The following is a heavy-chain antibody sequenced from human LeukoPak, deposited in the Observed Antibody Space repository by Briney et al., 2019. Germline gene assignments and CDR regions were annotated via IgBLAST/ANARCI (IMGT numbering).Heavy chain of an antibody. Sequence: GGSLRLSCAASGFTFSSYWMLWVRQAPGKGLVWVSRINSDGSSTSYADSVKGRFTISRDNAKNTLYLQMNSLRAEDTAVYYCARDEIAAAEFDYWGQGTLVTVSS. D-gene: IGHD6-13*01. V-gene: IGHV3-74*01. CDR2: INSDGSST. CDR3: ARDEIAAAEFDY. CDR1: GFTFSSYW. J-gene: IGHJ4*02.